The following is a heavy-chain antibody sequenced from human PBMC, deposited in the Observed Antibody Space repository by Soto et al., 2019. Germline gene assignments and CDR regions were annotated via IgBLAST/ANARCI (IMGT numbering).Heavy chain of an antibody. CDR3: ARGNAKYYDFWSGPSKYYFDY. V-gene: IGHV4-59*01. CDR2: IYYSGST. D-gene: IGHD3-3*01. Sequence: SETLSLTCAVSGGSISSYYWSWIRQPPGKGLEWIGYIYYSGSTNYNPSLKSRVTISVDTSKNQFSLKLSSVTAADTAVYYCARGNAKYYDFWSGPSKYYFDYWGQGTLVTGS. CDR1: GGSISSYY. J-gene: IGHJ4*02.